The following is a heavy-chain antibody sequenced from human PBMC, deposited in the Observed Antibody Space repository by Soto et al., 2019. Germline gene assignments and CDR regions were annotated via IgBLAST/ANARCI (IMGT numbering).Heavy chain of an antibody. Sequence: PSETLSLTCAVSGDSISSGGYSWSWIRQSPGKGLEWIGYIYHSGSTYYNPSLKSRVTISVDRSKNQFSLKLSSVTAADTAVYYCARAGETGYYFDYWGQGTLVTVSS. CDR3: ARAGETGYYFDY. CDR2: IYHSGST. D-gene: IGHD3-16*01. V-gene: IGHV4-30-2*06. J-gene: IGHJ4*02. CDR1: GDSISSGGYS.